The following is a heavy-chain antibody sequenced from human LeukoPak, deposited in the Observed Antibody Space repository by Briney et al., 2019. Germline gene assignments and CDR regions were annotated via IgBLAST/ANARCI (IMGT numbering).Heavy chain of an antibody. J-gene: IGHJ6*02. V-gene: IGHV1-8*01. CDR2: MNPNSGNT. D-gene: IGHD4-23*01. Sequence: GASVRVSCKASGYTFTSYDINWVRQATGQGLEWMGWMNPNSGNTGYAQKFQGRVTMTRNTSISTAYMELSSLRSEDTAVYYCASRGPLAYGGNPPPGYYYGMDVWGQGTTVTVSS. CDR3: ASRGPLAYGGNPPPGYYYGMDV. CDR1: GYTFTSYD.